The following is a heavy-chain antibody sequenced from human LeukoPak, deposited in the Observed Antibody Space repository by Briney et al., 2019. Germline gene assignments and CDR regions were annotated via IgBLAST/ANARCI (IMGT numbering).Heavy chain of an antibody. CDR2: IYYSGNT. Sequence: SDTLSLTCAVSGYSISSNNWWAWIRQPPGRGLEWIGYIYYSGNTYYNPYNPSLTSRVTMSVDTSKNQFSMKLDSVTEIDTAMYYCARNQAVAANRGAFDIWGQGTMVTVSS. J-gene: IGHJ3*02. V-gene: IGHV4-28*01. CDR3: ARNQAVAANRGAFDI. CDR1: GYSISSNNW. D-gene: IGHD6-19*01.